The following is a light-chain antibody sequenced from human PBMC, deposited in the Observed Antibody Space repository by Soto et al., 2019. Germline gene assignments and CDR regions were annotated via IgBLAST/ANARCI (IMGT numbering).Light chain of an antibody. CDR1: QSVSHNY. V-gene: IGKV3-20*01. Sequence: EIVLTQSPGSLSLSPGERATLSCRASQSVSHNYLAWYQQKPGQAPRLLIYGASNRATGIPDRFSGSGSGTDFTLTISSLEPLYFAVFYCHQDSTSPPTFGPGTKVQI. CDR3: HQDSTSPPT. J-gene: IGKJ1*01. CDR2: GAS.